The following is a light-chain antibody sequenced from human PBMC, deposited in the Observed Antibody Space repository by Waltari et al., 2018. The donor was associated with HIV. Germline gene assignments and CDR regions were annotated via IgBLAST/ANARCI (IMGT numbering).Light chain of an antibody. CDR1: QSINSY. Sequence: DIQMTQTPYSLSASVGNRVTITCRASQSINSYLNWYQQKPRKAPKLLIYGASSLQSGVPSRFSGSGSGTHFTLTINSLQPEDFATYYCHQSYSIPLTFGGGTTVGIK. V-gene: IGKV1-39*01. J-gene: IGKJ4*01. CDR3: HQSYSIPLT. CDR2: GAS.